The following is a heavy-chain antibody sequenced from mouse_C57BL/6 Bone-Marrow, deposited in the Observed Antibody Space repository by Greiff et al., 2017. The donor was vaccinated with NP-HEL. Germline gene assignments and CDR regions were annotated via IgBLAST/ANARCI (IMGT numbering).Heavy chain of an antibody. D-gene: IGHD2-3*01. Sequence: VQLQQSGAELVRPGASVKLSCTASGFNIKDDYMHWVKQRPEQGLEWIGWFDPENGDTEYASKFQGKATITADTSSNTAYLQLSSLTSEDTAVYYCTARWFYYAMDYWGQGTSVTVSS. J-gene: IGHJ4*01. V-gene: IGHV14-4*01. CDR1: GFNIKDDY. CDR2: FDPENGDT. CDR3: TARWFYYAMDY.